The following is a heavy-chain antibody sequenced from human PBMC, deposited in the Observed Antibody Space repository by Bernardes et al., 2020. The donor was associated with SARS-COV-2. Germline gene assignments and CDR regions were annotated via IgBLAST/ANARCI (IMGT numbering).Heavy chain of an antibody. CDR3: ARRYADFPRFYSSLDS. J-gene: IGHJ4*02. CDR2: INPKSGDT. D-gene: IGHD3-3*01. Sequence: ASVKVSCKAPGNTFTDYSIHWVRQAPGQGLEWMGWINPKSGDTNYIQKFQGRVTMTRDTSISTVYMELNGLRSDDTALYYCARRYADFPRFYSSLDSWGQGTLVTVSS. V-gene: IGHV1-2*02. CDR1: GNTFTDYS.